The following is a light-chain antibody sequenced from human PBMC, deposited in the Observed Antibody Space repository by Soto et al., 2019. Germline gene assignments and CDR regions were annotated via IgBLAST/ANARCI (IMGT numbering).Light chain of an antibody. CDR2: DAS. V-gene: IGKV3D-11*02. Sequence: IVFTTCPGTLTLSPGKRATLSCRASHSVSSHLAWYQQKPGQAPRLLIGDASKRATGIPARFSGRGAGTDFTLTISMLAADYAAVYCCQYRDWRPITFGQGTRLEI. CDR1: HSVSSH. CDR3: QYRDWRPIT. J-gene: IGKJ5*01.